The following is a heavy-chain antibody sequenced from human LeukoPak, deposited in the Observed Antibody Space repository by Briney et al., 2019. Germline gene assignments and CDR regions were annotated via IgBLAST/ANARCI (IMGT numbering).Heavy chain of an antibody. V-gene: IGHV4-61*02. D-gene: IGHD1-26*01. J-gene: IGHJ6*03. CDR1: GGSISIGSYY. CDR2: IYTSGST. CDR3: ARSDSGSYYSHYYYYMDV. Sequence: SSETLSLTCTVSGGSISIGSYYSSWIRQPAGKGLEWIGRIYTSGSTNYNPPLKSRVTISVDTSKNQFSLKLSSVTDADTAVYYCARSDSGSYYSHYYYYMDVWGKGTTVTVSS.